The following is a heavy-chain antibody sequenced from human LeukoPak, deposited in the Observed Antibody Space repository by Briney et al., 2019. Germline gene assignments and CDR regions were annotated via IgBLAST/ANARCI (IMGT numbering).Heavy chain of an antibody. D-gene: IGHD3-10*01. Sequence: PGGSLRLSCAASGFSFSDGYWMHWVRQGPGKGLEWVSGISWNSYSIAYADSVKGRFTISRDNAKNSLYLQMNSLRAEDTGLYYCAKDRTGGYYGSVPTVWGKGTTVTISS. J-gene: IGHJ6*04. CDR1: GFSFSDGYW. CDR3: AKDRTGGYYGSVPTV. CDR2: ISWNSYSI. V-gene: IGHV3-9*01.